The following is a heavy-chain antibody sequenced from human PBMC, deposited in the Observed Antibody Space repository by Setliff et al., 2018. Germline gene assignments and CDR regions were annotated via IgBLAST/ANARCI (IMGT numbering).Heavy chain of an antibody. CDR3: ARDLSTTVMTRSWYYFDY. J-gene: IGHJ4*02. Sequence: ASVKVSCKASGYTFTGYYMHWVRQAPGQGLEWMGWINPNSGGTNYAQKFQGWVTMTTDTSTSTAYVELRSLRSDDTAMYYCARDLSTTVMTRSWYYFDYWGQGTLVTVSS. CDR1: GYTFTGYY. D-gene: IGHD4-17*01. V-gene: IGHV1-2*04. CDR2: INPNSGGT.